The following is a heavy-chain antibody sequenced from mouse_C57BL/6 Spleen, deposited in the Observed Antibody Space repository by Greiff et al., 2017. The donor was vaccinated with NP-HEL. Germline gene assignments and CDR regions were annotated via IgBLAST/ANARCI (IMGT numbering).Heavy chain of an antibody. D-gene: IGHD2-4*01. Sequence: VQLQESGAELVKPGASVKISCKASGYAFSSYWMNWVKQRPGKGLEWIGQIYPGDGDTNYNGKFKGKATLTADKSSSTAYMQLSSLTSEDSAVYFCARGGDYDYDFDYWGQGTTLTVSS. V-gene: IGHV1-80*01. CDR1: GYAFSSYW. J-gene: IGHJ2*01. CDR3: ARGGDYDYDFDY. CDR2: IYPGDGDT.